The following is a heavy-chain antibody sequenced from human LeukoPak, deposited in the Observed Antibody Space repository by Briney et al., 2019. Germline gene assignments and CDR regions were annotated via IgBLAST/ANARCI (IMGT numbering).Heavy chain of an antibody. CDR1: GFSFSVFW. CDR3: VKFRVEWFGDPEDY. Sequence: GGSLRLSCAASGFSFSVFWMHWVRQVPGKGPVWVSRIKTDGSITDYADSVKGRFTISRDNSKNTLYLQMNSLRAEDTAVYYCVKFRVEWFGDPEDYWGQGTLVTVSS. D-gene: IGHD3-10*01. J-gene: IGHJ4*02. CDR2: IKTDGSIT. V-gene: IGHV3-74*01.